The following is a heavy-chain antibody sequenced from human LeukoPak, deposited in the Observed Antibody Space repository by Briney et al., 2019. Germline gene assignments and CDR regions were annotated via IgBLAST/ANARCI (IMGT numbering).Heavy chain of an antibody. CDR2: IIPILGIA. J-gene: IGHJ4*02. Sequence: ASVKVSCKASGGTFSSYAISWVRQAPGQGLEWMGRIIPILGIANYAQKFQGRVTITADKSTSTAYMELSSLRSEDTAVYYCDLRAPTCGSTSCDQPYYFDYWGQGTLVTVSS. CDR3: DLRAPTCGSTSCDQPYYFDY. V-gene: IGHV1-69*04. D-gene: IGHD2-2*01. CDR1: GGTFSSYA.